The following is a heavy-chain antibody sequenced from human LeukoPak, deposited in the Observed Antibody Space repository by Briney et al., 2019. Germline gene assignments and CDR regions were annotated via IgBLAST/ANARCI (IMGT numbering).Heavy chain of an antibody. CDR1: GFTFSNYA. V-gene: IGHV3-30*04. D-gene: IGHD2-8*01. Sequence: GGSLRLSCAASGFTFSNYAMHWVRQAPGKGLEWVAVISYDGSNKFYADSVKGRFTISRDNSKNTLHLQMNSLRAEDTALYYCAKDRSCTNDICHGDFDYWGQGTLVTVSS. CDR3: AKDRSCTNDICHGDFDY. J-gene: IGHJ4*02. CDR2: ISYDGSNK.